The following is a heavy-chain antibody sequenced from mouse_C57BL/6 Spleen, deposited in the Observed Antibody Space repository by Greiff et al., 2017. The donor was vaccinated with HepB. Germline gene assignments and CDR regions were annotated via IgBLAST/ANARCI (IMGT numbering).Heavy chain of an antibody. CDR2: IWSGGST. CDR1: GFSLTSYG. D-gene: IGHD2-1*01. V-gene: IGHV2-2*01. CDR3: ARKRGYYGNYEYFDV. J-gene: IGHJ1*03. Sequence: VQLKESGPGLVQPSQSLSITCTVSGFSLTSYGVHWVRQSPGKGLEWLGVIWSGGSTDYNAAFISRLSISKDNSKSQVFFKMNSLQADDTAIYYCARKRGYYGNYEYFDVWGTGTTVTVSS.